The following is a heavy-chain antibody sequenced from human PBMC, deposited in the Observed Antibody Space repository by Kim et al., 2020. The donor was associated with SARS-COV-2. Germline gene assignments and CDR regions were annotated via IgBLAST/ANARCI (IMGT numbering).Heavy chain of an antibody. V-gene: IGHV3-7*01. CDR1: GFTFSSYW. Sequence: GGSLRLSCAASGFTFSSYWMSWVRQAPGKGLEWVANIKQDGSEKYYVDSVKGRFTISRDNAKNSLYLQMNSLRAEDTAVYYCARVLWFGELLSGTGYGMDVWGQGTTVTVSS. CDR2: IKQDGSEK. D-gene: IGHD3-10*01. J-gene: IGHJ6*02. CDR3: ARVLWFGELLSGTGYGMDV.